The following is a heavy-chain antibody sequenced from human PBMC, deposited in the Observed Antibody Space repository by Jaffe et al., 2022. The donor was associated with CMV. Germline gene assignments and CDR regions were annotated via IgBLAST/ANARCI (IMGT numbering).Heavy chain of an antibody. Sequence: QVQLVQSGAEVKKPGSSVKVSCKASGGTFSSYAISWVRQAPGQGLEWMGGIIPIFGTANYAQKFQGRVTITADESTSTAYMELSSLRSEDTAVYYCARNSNDIINGIHYYGMDVWGQGTTVTVSS. V-gene: IGHV1-69*01. CDR3: ARNSNDIINGIHYYGMDV. J-gene: IGHJ6*02. CDR2: IIPIFGTA. CDR1: GGTFSSYA. D-gene: IGHD3-10*01.